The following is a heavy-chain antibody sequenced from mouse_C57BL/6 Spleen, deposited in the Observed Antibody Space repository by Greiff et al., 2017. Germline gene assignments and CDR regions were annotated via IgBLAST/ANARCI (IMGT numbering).Heavy chain of an antibody. V-gene: IGHV5-12*01. Sequence: EVKVVESGGGLVQPGGSLKLSCAASGFTFSDYYMYWVRQTPEKRLEWVAYISNGGGSTYYPDTVKGRFTISRDNAKNTLYLQMSRLKSEDTAMYYCARRRDDYDYFDYWGQGTTLTVSS. CDR1: GFTFSDYY. D-gene: IGHD2-4*01. J-gene: IGHJ2*01. CDR2: ISNGGGST. CDR3: ARRRDDYDYFDY.